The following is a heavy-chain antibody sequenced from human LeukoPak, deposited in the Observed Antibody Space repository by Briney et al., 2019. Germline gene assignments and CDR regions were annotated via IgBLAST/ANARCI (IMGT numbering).Heavy chain of an antibody. V-gene: IGHV3-30*02. CDR3: ARGLLLQGYFDS. D-gene: IGHD3-22*01. CDR2: IRYDGSNK. J-gene: IGHJ4*02. Sequence: GGSLRLSCAASGFNFSSYAMHWVRQAPGKGLEWVAFIRYDGSNKYHADSVKDRFTISRDNSKNTLYLRMNSLRAEDTAVYYCARGLLLQGYFDSWGQGTLVTVSS. CDR1: GFNFSSYA.